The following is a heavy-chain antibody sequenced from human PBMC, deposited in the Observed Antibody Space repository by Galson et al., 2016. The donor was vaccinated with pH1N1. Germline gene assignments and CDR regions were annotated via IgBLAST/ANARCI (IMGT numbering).Heavy chain of an antibody. Sequence: SLRLSCAASGFSVGNNYMSWVRQAPGKGLEGVSVIYSVGSTQYDDSVKGRFTISRDKSSNTTELQMHSLRAEDTAVYYCASHPSVGQWGQGNLVAVSP. CDR1: GFSVGNNY. V-gene: IGHV3-53*01. CDR3: ASHPSVGQ. J-gene: IGHJ4*02. D-gene: IGHD2-2*01. CDR2: IYSVGST.